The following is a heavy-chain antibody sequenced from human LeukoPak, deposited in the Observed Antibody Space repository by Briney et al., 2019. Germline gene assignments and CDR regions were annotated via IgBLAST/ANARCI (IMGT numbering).Heavy chain of an antibody. J-gene: IGHJ5*02. V-gene: IGHV4-59*01. CDR3: ARVWELLGWFDP. Sequence: SETLSLTCTVSGGSISSYYWSWIRQPPGKGLEWIGYIYYSGSTNYNPSLKSRVTISVDTSKNQFSLKLSSVTAADTAVYYCARVWELLGWFDPWGQGILVTVSS. D-gene: IGHD1-26*01. CDR1: GGSISSYY. CDR2: IYYSGST.